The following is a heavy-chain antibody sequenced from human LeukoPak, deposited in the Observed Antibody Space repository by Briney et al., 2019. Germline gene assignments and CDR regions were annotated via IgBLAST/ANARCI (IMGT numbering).Heavy chain of an antibody. J-gene: IGHJ4*02. CDR3: ARDRGSCSGGSCYYFDY. D-gene: IGHD2-15*01. CDR2: ISYDGSNK. CDR1: GFTFSSYA. V-gene: IGHV3-30*04. Sequence: GGSLRLSCAASGFTFSSYAMHWVRQAPGKGLEWVAVISYDGSNKYYADSVKGRFTISRDNSKNTLYLQMNSLRAEDTAVYYCARDRGSCSGGSCYYFDYWGQGTLVTASS.